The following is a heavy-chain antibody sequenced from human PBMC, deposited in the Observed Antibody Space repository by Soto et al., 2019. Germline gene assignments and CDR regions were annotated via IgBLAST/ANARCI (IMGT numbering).Heavy chain of an antibody. V-gene: IGHV1-46*01. CDR2: INPSGGST. D-gene: IGHD3-3*01. CDR1: GYTFTSYY. J-gene: IGHJ6*02. CDR3: ARDLGVRPSYYYYGMDV. Sequence: ASVKVSCKAFGYTFTSYYLHWVRQAPGQGLEWMGIINPSGGSTNYAQKFQGRVAMTRDTSTSTVYMDLSSLGSDDTAMYYCARDLGVRPSYYYYGMDVWGQGTTVTVSS.